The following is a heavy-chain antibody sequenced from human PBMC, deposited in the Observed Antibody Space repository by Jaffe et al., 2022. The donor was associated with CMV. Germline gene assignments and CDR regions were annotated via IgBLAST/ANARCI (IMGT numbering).Heavy chain of an antibody. Sequence: EVQLVESGGGLVQPGGSLRLSCAASGFTFSSYSMNWVRQAPGKGLEWVSYISSSSSTIYYADSVKGRFTISRDNAKNSLYLQMNSLRDEDTAVYYCARVEGHLPYYYGMDVWGQGTTVTVSS. CDR1: GFTFSSYS. CDR2: ISSSSSTI. J-gene: IGHJ6*02. V-gene: IGHV3-48*02. CDR3: ARVEGHLPYYYGMDV.